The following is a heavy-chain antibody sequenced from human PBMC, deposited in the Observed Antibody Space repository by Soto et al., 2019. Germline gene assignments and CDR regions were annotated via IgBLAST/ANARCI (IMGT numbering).Heavy chain of an antibody. Sequence: QVQLVQSGAEVKKPGSSVKVSCKASGGTYRSLSITWVRQAPGQGLEWMGGITPLFGIPNYPQKFQRRLTITADKSTGTAYLELRRLRSEDTAVYYCARDPHSAGGWFDTWGRGTLVTVSS. V-gene: IGHV1-69*17. D-gene: IGHD2-15*01. CDR3: ARDPHSAGGWFDT. CDR2: ITPLFGIP. CDR1: GGTYRSLS. J-gene: IGHJ5*02.